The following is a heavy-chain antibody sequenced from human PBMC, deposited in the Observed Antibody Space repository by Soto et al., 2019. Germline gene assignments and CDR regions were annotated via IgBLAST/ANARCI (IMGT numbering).Heavy chain of an antibody. V-gene: IGHV3-48*01. CDR2: INEIGTTI. CDR3: ARSQRNGAMDV. Sequence: GGSLRLSCAASGFTFSSYSMNWVRQAPGKGLEWVSYINEIGTTIYYADSVKGRFTISRDNAKNSLFLQMNSLRAEDTAVYYCARSQRNGAMDVCGQGTTVTVSS. J-gene: IGHJ6*02. CDR1: GFTFSSYS. D-gene: IGHD2-8*01.